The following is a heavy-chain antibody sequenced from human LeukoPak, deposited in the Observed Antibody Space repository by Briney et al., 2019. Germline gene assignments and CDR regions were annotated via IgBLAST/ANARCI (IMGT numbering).Heavy chain of an antibody. CDR2: VTSRGVGT. CDR1: GFTFSSYA. J-gene: IGHJ4*01. CDR3: GSDPNGDYVGALGY. V-gene: IGHV3-23*01. D-gene: IGHD4-17*01. Sequence: PGGSLRLSCTDSGFTFSSYALAWVPQTPGKGLEWVAAVTSRGVGTHYADSVKGRFTISRDNSKNTIYPQMNSLRAEDTAIYYCGSDPNGDYVGALGYWGRGTLVTVSS.